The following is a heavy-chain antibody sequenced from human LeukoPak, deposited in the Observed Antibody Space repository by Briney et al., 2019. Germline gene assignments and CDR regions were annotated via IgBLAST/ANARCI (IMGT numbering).Heavy chain of an antibody. V-gene: IGHV4-4*07. D-gene: IGHD6-19*01. CDR1: GGSISSYY. CDR2: IYTSGST. Sequence: SQTLSLTCTVSGGSISSYYWSWIRQPAGKGLEWIGRIYTSGSTNYNPSLKSRVTMSVDTSKNQFSLKLSSVTAADTAVYYCARNSAVAGDFDYWGQGTLVTVSS. J-gene: IGHJ4*02. CDR3: ARNSAVAGDFDY.